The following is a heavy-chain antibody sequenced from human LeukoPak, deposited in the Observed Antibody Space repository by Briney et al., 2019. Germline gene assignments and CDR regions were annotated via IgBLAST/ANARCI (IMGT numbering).Heavy chain of an antibody. CDR2: INPNSGGT. CDR3: ATAIVVVVASTAAFDI. V-gene: IGHV1-2*02. CDR1: GYTFTGYY. J-gene: IGHJ3*02. Sequence: ASVKVSCKASGYTFTGYYMHWVRQAPGQGLEWMGWINPNSGGTNYAQKFQGRVTMTRDTSISTAYMELTSLRSEDTAVYYCATAIVVVVASTAAFDIWGQGTMVTVSS. D-gene: IGHD2-15*01.